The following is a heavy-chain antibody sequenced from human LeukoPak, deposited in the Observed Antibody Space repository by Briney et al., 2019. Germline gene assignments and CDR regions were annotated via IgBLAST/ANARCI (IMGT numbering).Heavy chain of an antibody. D-gene: IGHD2-15*01. V-gene: IGHV4-34*01. CDR1: GGSFSGYY. Sequence: SETLSLTCAVYGGSFSGYYWSRILQPPGKGLEWIGEINHSGSTNYNPSLKSRVTMSVDTSKNQFSLKLSSVTVADTAVYYCAAGSGYCSGGSCYLDSFAYWGQGTLVTVSS. CDR3: AAGSGYCSGGSCYLDSFAY. J-gene: IGHJ4*02. CDR2: INHSGST.